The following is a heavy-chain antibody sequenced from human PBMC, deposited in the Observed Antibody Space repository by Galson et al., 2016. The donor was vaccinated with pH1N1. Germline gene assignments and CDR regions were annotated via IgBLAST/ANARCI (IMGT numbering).Heavy chain of an antibody. Sequence: MNPNNGNADYAPKFQGRVTLTRNASINTAYMELSSLTSEDTAVYYCARGPVYWYFDLWGRGTPVIVSS. J-gene: IGHJ2*01. CDR2: MNPNNGNA. V-gene: IGHV1-8*01. CDR3: ARGPVYWYFDL.